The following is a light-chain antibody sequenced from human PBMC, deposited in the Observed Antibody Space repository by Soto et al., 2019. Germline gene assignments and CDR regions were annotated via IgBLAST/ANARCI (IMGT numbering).Light chain of an antibody. Sequence: DIVTTQSPLSLPVTPGEPASISCRSSQSLLHSNGYNYLDWYLQKPGQSPQLLIYLGSNRASGVPDRFSGSGSGTDFTLKISRVEAEDVGVYYCRKALQTPYTFGQGTKLEIK. CDR1: QSLLHSNGYNY. CDR2: LGS. CDR3: RKALQTPYT. J-gene: IGKJ2*01. V-gene: IGKV2-28*01.